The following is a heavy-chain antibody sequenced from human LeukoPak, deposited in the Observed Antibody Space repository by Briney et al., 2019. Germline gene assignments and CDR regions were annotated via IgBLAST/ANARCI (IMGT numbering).Heavy chain of an antibody. J-gene: IGHJ4*02. V-gene: IGHV3-74*01. Sequence: GSLRLSCAASGFSFSSYWMHWVRQAPGKGLVWVSQISSDGSGTRYADSVKGRFTISRDNAKNMLYLQMNSLRAEDSAVYYCASAYYHYYFDYWGQGTLVTVSS. CDR2: ISSDGSGT. CDR3: ASAYYHYYFDY. CDR1: GFSFSSYW. D-gene: IGHD3-16*01.